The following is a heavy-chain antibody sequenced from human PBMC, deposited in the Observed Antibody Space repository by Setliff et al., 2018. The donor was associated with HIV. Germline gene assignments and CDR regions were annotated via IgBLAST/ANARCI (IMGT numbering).Heavy chain of an antibody. CDR1: EFTFRTHA. V-gene: IGHV3-23*01. D-gene: IGHD2-8*02. CDR2: ISGSGGST. CDR3: ATARPRHLVATQPPYSFDY. J-gene: IGHJ4*02. Sequence: GGSLRLSCAASEFTFRTHAMSWVRQAPGKGLEWVSGISGSGGSTYYADSVKGRCTISGDNSKNTLCLRMNSLRADDTAVYYCATARPRHLVATQPPYSFDYWGQGTLVTVSS.